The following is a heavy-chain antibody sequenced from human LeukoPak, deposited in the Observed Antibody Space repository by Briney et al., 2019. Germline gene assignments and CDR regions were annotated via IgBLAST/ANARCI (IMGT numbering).Heavy chain of an antibody. CDR2: ISSSSSYI. CDR3: ARVWRSWIAARPEYFDY. D-gene: IGHD6-6*01. V-gene: IGHV3-21*01. J-gene: IGHJ4*02. CDR1: GFTFSSYS. Sequence: GGSLRLSCAASGFTFSSYSMNWVRQAPGKGLEWVSSISSSSSYIYYADSVKGRFTISRDNAKNSLSLQMNSLRAGDTAVYYCARVWRSWIAARPEYFDYWGQGTLVTVSS.